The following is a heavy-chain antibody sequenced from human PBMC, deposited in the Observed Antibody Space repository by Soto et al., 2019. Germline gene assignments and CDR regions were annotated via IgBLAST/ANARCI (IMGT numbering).Heavy chain of an antibody. J-gene: IGHJ6*02. D-gene: IGHD6-13*01. CDR2: ISAYNGNT. CDR1: GYTFTSYG. V-gene: IGHV1-18*01. CDR3: ARVALYSSSWYGMDV. Sequence: ASVKVSCKASGYTFTSYGISWVRQAPGQGLEWMGWISAYNGNTNYAQKLQGRVTMTTDTSTSTAYMELRSLRSDDTAVYYCARVALYSSSWYGMDVWGQGTTVSVSS.